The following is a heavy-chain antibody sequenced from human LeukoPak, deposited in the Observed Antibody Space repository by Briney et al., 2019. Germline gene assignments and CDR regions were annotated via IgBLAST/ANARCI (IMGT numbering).Heavy chain of an antibody. V-gene: IGHV3-48*03. CDR1: GFAFRSYE. J-gene: IGHJ4*02. Sequence: GGSLRRSCAASGFAFRSYEMNWVRQAPGKGLEWVSYINVGGSTIYYADSVKGRFTISRDDAKNSLYLQMNSLRAEDTAVYYCARDLAGDHYFDSWGQGTLVTVSS. CDR3: ARDLAGDHYFDS. D-gene: IGHD3-16*01. CDR2: INVGGSTI.